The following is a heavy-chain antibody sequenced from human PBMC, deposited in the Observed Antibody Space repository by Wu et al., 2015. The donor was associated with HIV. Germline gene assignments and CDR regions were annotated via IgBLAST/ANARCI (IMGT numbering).Heavy chain of an antibody. CDR1: GYTFTGYY. CDR3: ARDSLYGDYGQHSFDY. V-gene: IGHV1-2*02. J-gene: IGHJ4*02. D-gene: IGHD4-17*01. Sequence: QVQLVQSGAEVKKPGASVKVSCKASGYTFTGYYMHWVRQAPGQGLEWMGWINPNSGGTNYAQKFQGRVTMTRDTSISTAYMELSRLRSDDTAVYYCARDSLYGDYGQHSFDYWGQGTLVTVSS. CDR2: INPNSGGT.